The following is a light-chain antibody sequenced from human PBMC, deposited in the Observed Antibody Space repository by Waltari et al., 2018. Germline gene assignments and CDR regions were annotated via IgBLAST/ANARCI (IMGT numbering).Light chain of an antibody. CDR3: QQYYSTPRT. J-gene: IGKJ1*01. CDR1: QSVLYSSNNKNY. V-gene: IGKV4-1*01. Sequence: DIVMTQSPDSLAVSLGERATIHCKSSQSVLYSSNNKNYLAWYQQKPGQPPKLLIYWASTRESGVPDRFSGSGSGTDFTLTISSLQAEDVEVYYCQQYYSTPRTFGQGTKVEIK. CDR2: WAS.